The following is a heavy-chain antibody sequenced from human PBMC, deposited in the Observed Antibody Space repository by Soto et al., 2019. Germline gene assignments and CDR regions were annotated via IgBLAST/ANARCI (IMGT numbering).Heavy chain of an antibody. Sequence: EVQLLESGGGLVQPGGSLRLSCTASGFTFSSYAMSWVRQTPGKGLEWVSTSSGAGGTTFYADSVKGRFTISRDNSRNTLYLQMNSLRAEETAVYSCAKLFGNTLFPFDYWGQGTLFTVSS. D-gene: IGHD3-10*01. CDR2: SSGAGGTT. V-gene: IGHV3-23*01. J-gene: IGHJ4*02. CDR1: GFTFSSYA. CDR3: AKLFGNTLFPFDY.